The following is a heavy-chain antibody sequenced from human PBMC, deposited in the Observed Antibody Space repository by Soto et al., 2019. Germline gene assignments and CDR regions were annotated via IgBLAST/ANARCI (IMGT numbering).Heavy chain of an antibody. Sequence: QVQLVQSGAEVKKPGSSVKVSCKASGGTFSSYTISWVRQAPGQGLEWMGRIIPIPGIPNSAQKFQGRVTISADKSTSTAYIDLSSLRSEDTAVYYCARGRGGWSDFDYEGQGSLVTVS. J-gene: IGHJ4*02. CDR3: ARGRGGWSDFDY. CDR2: IIPIPGIP. D-gene: IGHD6-19*01. CDR1: GGTFSSYT. V-gene: IGHV1-69*02.